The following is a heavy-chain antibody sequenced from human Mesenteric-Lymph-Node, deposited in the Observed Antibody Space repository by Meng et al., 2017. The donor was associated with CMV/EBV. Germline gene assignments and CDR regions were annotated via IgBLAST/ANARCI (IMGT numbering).Heavy chain of an antibody. V-gene: IGHV1-69*05. CDR3: ATPSAGYSSSWYGY. D-gene: IGHD6-13*01. CDR2: IIPIFGTA. J-gene: IGHJ4*02. Sequence: SGSTFSRYAFRWVRQAPGQGLEWMGGIIPIFGTANYAQKFQGRVTITTDESTSTAYMELSSLRSEDTAVYYCATPSAGYSSSWYGYWGQGTLVTVSS. CDR1: GSTFSRYA.